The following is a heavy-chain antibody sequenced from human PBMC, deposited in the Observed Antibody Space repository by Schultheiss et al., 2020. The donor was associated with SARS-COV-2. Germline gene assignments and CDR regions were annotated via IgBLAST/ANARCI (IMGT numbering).Heavy chain of an antibody. V-gene: IGHV3-23*01. CDR2: ISGSGGST. Sequence: GGSLRLSCAASGFTFSSYAMSWVRQAPGKGLEWVSAISGSGGSTYYADSVKGRFTISRDNSKNTLYLQMNSLRAEDTAVYYCAKGDIVLMVYAPGGCYFDYWGQGTLVTVSS. CDR3: AKGDIVLMVYAPGGCYFDY. J-gene: IGHJ4*02. CDR1: GFTFSSYA. D-gene: IGHD2-8*01.